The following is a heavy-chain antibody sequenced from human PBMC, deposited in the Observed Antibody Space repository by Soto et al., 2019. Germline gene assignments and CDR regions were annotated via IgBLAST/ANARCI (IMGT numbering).Heavy chain of an antibody. D-gene: IGHD3-22*01. CDR3: AKALKYYYDSSGLNWFDP. V-gene: IGHV3-30*18. Sequence: GGSLRLSCAASGFTFSSYGMHWVRQAPGKGLEWVAVISYDGGNKYYADSVKGRFTISRDNSKNTLYLQMNSLRAEDTAVYYCAKALKYYYDSSGLNWFDPWGQGTLVTVSS. CDR1: GFTFSSYG. J-gene: IGHJ5*02. CDR2: ISYDGGNK.